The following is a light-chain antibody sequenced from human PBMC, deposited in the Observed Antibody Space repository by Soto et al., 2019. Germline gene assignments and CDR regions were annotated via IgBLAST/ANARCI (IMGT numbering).Light chain of an antibody. V-gene: IGLV2-8*01. Sequence: QSALTQPPSASGSPGQSVTFSSPETGSAVGGYNYVSWYQQHPGKAPKLMIYEVTKRPSGVPDRFSGSKSGNTASLTVSGLLAEDEADYYCSSHAGINNVVFGGGTKVTVL. CDR2: EVT. CDR1: GSAVGGYNY. CDR3: SSHAGINNVV. J-gene: IGLJ3*02.